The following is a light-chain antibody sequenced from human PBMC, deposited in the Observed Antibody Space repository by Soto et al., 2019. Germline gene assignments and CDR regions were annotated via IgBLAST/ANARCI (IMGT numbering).Light chain of an antibody. V-gene: IGKV3-11*01. CDR1: QSIDTY. CDR3: RQRYDWPLT. CDR2: DAS. Sequence: EIVLTQSPSTLSSSPLERCTLSGRASQSIDTYLAWYQQKPGQAPRLLIYDASDWATGIPARFSGSGSGTAFTLTISGLEPEDFALYSCRQRYDWPLTFCGGTKVDIK. J-gene: IGKJ4*01.